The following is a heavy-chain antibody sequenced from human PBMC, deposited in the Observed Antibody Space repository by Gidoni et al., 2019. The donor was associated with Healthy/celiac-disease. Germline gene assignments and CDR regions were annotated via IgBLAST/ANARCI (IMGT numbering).Heavy chain of an antibody. CDR1: GFTFSSYA. J-gene: IGHJ4*02. Sequence: EVQLLEPGGGLVQPGGSLRLSCAASGFTFSSYAMSWVRQAPGKGLEWVSAISGSGGSTYYADSVKGRFTISRDNSKNTLYLQMNSLRAEDTAVYYCAKTQGSVCSGGSCAIDYWGQGTLVTVSS. D-gene: IGHD2-15*01. CDR2: ISGSGGST. CDR3: AKTQGSVCSGGSCAIDY. V-gene: IGHV3-23*01.